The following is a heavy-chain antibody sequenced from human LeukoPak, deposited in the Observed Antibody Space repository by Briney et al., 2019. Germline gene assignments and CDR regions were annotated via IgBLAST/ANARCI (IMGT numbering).Heavy chain of an antibody. CDR2: ISYDGSNK. CDR3: AKTGSGYYYFDY. CDR1: GFTFSSYA. V-gene: IGHV3-30-3*01. J-gene: IGHJ4*02. D-gene: IGHD3-22*01. Sequence: GGSLRLSCAASGFTFSSYAMHWVRQAPGKGLEWVAVISYDGSNKYYADSVKGRFTISRDNSKNTLYLQMNSLRAEDTAVYYCAKTGSGYYYFDYWGQGTLVTVPS.